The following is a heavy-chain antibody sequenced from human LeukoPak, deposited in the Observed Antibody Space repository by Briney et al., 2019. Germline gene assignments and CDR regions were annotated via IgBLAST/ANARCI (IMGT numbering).Heavy chain of an antibody. CDR1: GGTFSSYA. V-gene: IGHV1-69*13. Sequence: GASVKVSCKASGGTFSSYAISWVRQAPGQGLEWMGGTIPIFGTANYAQKFQGRVTITADESTSTAYMELSSLRSEDTAVYYCARGWQAYRGGDCPFDYWGQGTLVTVSS. D-gene: IGHD2-21*02. J-gene: IGHJ4*02. CDR2: TIPIFGTA. CDR3: ARGWQAYRGGDCPFDY.